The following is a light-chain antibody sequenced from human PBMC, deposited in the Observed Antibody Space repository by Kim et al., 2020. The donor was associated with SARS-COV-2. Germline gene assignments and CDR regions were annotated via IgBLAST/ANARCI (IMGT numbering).Light chain of an antibody. V-gene: IGLV3-25*03. Sequence: SYELTQPPSVSVSPGQTARITCSGDALPKQYAYWFQQKPGQAPVVLIYEDTERPSGIPERFSVSTSGTTVTLTISAVQAEDEADYYCQSADSSDTFWVFGGGTQLTVL. J-gene: IGLJ3*02. CDR3: QSADSSDTFWV. CDR1: ALPKQY. CDR2: EDT.